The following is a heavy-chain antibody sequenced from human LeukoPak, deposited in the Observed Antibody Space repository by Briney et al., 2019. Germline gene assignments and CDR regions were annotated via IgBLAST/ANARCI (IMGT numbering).Heavy chain of an antibody. CDR3: ARDGGSGSAYIYYDL. CDR1: GFTFRHYA. Sequence: GGSLRLSCAVSGFTFRHYAMHWVRQAPGKGQEWVSSIWHDGSHQFYADSVKGRFTISRDSSRNTLYLQMNSLRDDDTALYYCARDGGSGSAYIYYDLWGQGTLVMVSS. CDR2: IWHDGSHQ. J-gene: IGHJ5*02. D-gene: IGHD5-12*01. V-gene: IGHV3-33*01.